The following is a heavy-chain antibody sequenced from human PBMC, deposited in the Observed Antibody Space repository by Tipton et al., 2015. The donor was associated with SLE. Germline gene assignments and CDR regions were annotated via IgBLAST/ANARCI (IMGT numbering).Heavy chain of an antibody. D-gene: IGHD3-9*01. Sequence: GLVKPSETLSLTCAVYGGSFSDYYWSWIRQPPGKGLEWIGEINHSGSTNYNPSLKSRVTMSVDTSKNQFSLKLRSVTAADTAVYYCASGILTGNAAFDVWGQGTMVTVSP. V-gene: IGHV4-34*01. CDR2: INHSGST. J-gene: IGHJ3*01. CDR1: GGSFSDYY. CDR3: ASGILTGNAAFDV.